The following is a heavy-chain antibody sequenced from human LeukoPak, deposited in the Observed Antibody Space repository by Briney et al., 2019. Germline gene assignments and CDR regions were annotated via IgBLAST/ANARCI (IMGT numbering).Heavy chain of an antibody. CDR2: INWNGGST. CDR3: ARHYTAYGSGSDFPPLLGY. Sequence: GGSMRPSCAPSGFIFDDYGMGWVRQAPGKGLEWVSGINWNGGSTGHADSVKGRFTISRDNATNSLYLQMNSLRAEDTALYYCARHYTAYGSGSDFPPLLGYWGQGTLVTVSS. D-gene: IGHD3-10*01. V-gene: IGHV3-20*04. CDR1: GFIFDDYG. J-gene: IGHJ4*02.